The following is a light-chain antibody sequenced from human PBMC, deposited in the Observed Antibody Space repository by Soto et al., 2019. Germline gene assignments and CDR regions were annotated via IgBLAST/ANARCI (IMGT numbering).Light chain of an antibody. Sequence: ENVLTHSIGTLSLSQGARATSXWQATQTISSDYLAWYQQKPGQAPRLLIYGIFHRATGIPDRFSASGFGTDFTLTISRLEPEDFAVYYCEQYSNSPRTFGQGTKVDIK. CDR3: EQYSNSPRT. CDR1: QTISSDY. V-gene: IGKV3-20*01. J-gene: IGKJ1*01. CDR2: GIF.